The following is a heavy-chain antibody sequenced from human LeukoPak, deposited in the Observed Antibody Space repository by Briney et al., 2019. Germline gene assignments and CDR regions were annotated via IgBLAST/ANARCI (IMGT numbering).Heavy chain of an antibody. V-gene: IGHV3-11*01. CDR3: AREMEGDYGSGTFFDL. Sequence: GGSLRLSCAASEFIFSDYYMSWIRQAPGKGLEWVSYISDSGSTIYYADSVKGRFTISRDNVKNSLYLQMNGLRAEDTAVYYCAREMEGDYGSGTFFDLWGQGNMVTVSA. CDR1: EFIFSDYY. CDR2: ISDSGSTI. D-gene: IGHD3-10*01. J-gene: IGHJ4*02.